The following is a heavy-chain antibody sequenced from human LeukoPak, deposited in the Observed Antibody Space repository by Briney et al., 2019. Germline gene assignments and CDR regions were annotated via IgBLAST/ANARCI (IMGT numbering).Heavy chain of an antibody. V-gene: IGHV1-2*07. J-gene: IGHJ6*03. CDR2: ISPNSGGT. D-gene: IGHD3-10*01. Sequence: ASVKVSCKASGYTFTGYYIQWVRQAPGQGLEWMGWISPNSGGTNYAHKFQGRVTMTRDTSISTAYMDLSRQRSDDTAVYYCARDHEPMGAYYYYMDVWGKGTTVTISS. CDR1: GYTFTGYY. CDR3: ARDHEPMGAYYYYMDV.